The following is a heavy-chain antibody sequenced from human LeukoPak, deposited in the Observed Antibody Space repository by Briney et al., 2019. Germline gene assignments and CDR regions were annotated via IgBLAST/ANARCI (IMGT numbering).Heavy chain of an antibody. J-gene: IGHJ6*03. Sequence: PSETLSLTCAVSGYSISSGYYWGWIRQPPGKGLEWIGSIYHGGSTYYNPSLKSRVTISVDTSKNQFSLKLSSVTAADTAVYYCARLGGYCSSTSCYRNYYYYMDVWGKGTTVTVSS. CDR2: IYHGGST. D-gene: IGHD2-2*02. V-gene: IGHV4-38-2*01. CDR3: ARLGGYCSSTSCYRNYYYYMDV. CDR1: GYSISSGYY.